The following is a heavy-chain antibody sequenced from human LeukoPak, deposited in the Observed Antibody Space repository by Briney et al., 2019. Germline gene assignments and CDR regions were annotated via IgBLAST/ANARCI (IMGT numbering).Heavy chain of an antibody. CDR1: GYSISSGYY. CDR2: IYHSGST. D-gene: IGHD6-19*01. J-gene: IGHJ6*04. V-gene: IGHV4-38-2*01. CDR3: ARDLQWLGSDYYYGMDV. Sequence: PSETLSLTCAVSGYSISSGYYWGWIRQPPGKGLEWIGSIYHSGSTYYNPSPKSRVTISVDTSKNQFSLKLSSVTAADTAVYYCARDLQWLGSDYYYGMDVWGKGTTVTVSS.